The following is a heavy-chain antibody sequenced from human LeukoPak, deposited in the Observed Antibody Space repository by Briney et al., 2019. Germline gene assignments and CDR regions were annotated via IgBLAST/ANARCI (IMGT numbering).Heavy chain of an antibody. V-gene: IGHV1-8*03. D-gene: IGHD6-19*01. CDR1: GYTFTSYD. J-gene: IGHJ4*02. CDR2: MNPNSGNT. CDR3: ARTYGWHGYYFDY. Sequence: ASVKVSCKASGYTFTSYDINWVRQATGQGLEWMGWMNPNSGNTGYAQKFQGRVTITRNTSISTAYMEPSSLRSEDTAVYYCARTYGWHGYYFDYWGQGTLVTVSS.